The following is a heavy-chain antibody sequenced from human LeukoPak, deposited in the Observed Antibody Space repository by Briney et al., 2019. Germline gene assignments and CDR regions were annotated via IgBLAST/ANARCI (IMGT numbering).Heavy chain of an antibody. CDR3: ASGMNYFYGMDV. CDR1: GFTFSSYS. J-gene: IGHJ6*02. Sequence: GGSLRLSCAASGFTFSSYSMNWVRQAPGTGLEWVSSISTSASYIYYADSVKGRFTISRDNAKNSLYLQMNSLRDEDTAVYYCASGMNYFYGMDVWGQGTTVTVSS. V-gene: IGHV3-21*01. D-gene: IGHD1-14*01. CDR2: ISTSASYI.